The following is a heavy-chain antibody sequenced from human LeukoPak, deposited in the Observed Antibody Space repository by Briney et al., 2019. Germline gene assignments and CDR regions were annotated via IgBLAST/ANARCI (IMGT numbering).Heavy chain of an antibody. CDR2: ISWNGGSI. Sequence: GRSLRLSCAASGFTFDDYAMHWVRQPPGKGLEWVSSISWNGGSIAYADSVKGLFTISRDNAKNSLYLQMNSLRAEDSTLYYCAKDEGYRYGPIDFWGQGTLVTVSS. J-gene: IGHJ4*02. CDR3: AKDEGYRYGPIDF. V-gene: IGHV3-9*01. CDR1: GFTFDDYA. D-gene: IGHD5-18*01.